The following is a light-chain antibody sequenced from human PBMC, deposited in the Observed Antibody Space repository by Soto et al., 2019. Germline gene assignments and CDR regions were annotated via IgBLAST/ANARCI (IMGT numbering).Light chain of an antibody. Sequence: EIVLTQSPGTLSLSPGERATLSCRASQRVSSTYLAWYQQKPGQAPRLLIYDAYSKATGIPARFSGSGSGTDFTLTISRLEPEDYAVDYWQQYGSSPPASTFGQVTRLDIK. CDR2: DAY. J-gene: IGKJ5*01. V-gene: IGKV3-20*01. CDR1: QRVSSTY. CDR3: QQYGSSPPAST.